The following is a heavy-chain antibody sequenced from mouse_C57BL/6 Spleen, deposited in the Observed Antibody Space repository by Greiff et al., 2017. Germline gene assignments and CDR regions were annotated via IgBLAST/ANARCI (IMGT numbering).Heavy chain of an antibody. Sequence: EVHLVESGGGLVKPGGSLKLSCAASGFTFSSYAMSWVRQTPEKRLEWVATISDGGSYTYYPDNVKGRFTISRDNAKNNLYLQMSHLKSEDTAMYYCARGGRTGYFDVWGTGTTVTVSS. CDR1: GFTFSSYA. CDR2: ISDGGSYT. J-gene: IGHJ1*03. V-gene: IGHV5-4*01. CDR3: ARGGRTGYFDV.